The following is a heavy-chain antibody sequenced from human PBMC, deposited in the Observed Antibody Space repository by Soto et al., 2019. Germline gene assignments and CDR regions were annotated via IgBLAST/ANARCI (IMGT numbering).Heavy chain of an antibody. CDR3: TRGPHRVQWFDP. J-gene: IGHJ5*02. Sequence: SETLSVTCTLSGGAVSIGTYDWSWIRQPPGKGMEWIGHIYFTGSTNYNPSLKSRVTMSLDTSRNQFSLKLSSVTAADTAVYYCTRGPHRVQWFDPWGLGTMVTVSS. CDR2: IYFTGST. V-gene: IGHV4-61*01. CDR1: GGAVSIGTYD.